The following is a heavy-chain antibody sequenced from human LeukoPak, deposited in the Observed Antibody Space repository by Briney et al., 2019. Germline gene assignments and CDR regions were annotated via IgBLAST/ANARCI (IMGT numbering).Heavy chain of an antibody. CDR2: ISGSVGST. CDR1: GFTFSSYA. Sequence: GGSLRLSCAASGFTFSSYAMGWVRQAPRKGLEWVSAISGSVGSTYYADSVKGRFNISRANSKNTLYLQMNRLRAEDTAVYYCAKDSPDSKPSPGGYFDYWGQGTLVTVPS. D-gene: IGHD3-22*01. V-gene: IGHV3-23*01. CDR3: AKDSPDSKPSPGGYFDY. J-gene: IGHJ4*02.